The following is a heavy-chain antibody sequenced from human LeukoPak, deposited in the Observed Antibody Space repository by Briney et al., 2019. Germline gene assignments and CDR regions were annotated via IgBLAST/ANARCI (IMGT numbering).Heavy chain of an antibody. CDR3: ARVVNFYYYYMDV. CDR1: AGSISSSSYY. D-gene: IGHD3-10*01. Sequence: SETLSLTCTVSAGSISSSSYYCGWIRHPPWKGLEWFESISYRGSTYYNPSLKSRVTISVDTSKNQSSLRLSSVTAADTAVYYCARVVNFYYYYMDVWGKGTTVTVSS. CDR2: ISYRGST. J-gene: IGHJ6*03. V-gene: IGHV4-39*07.